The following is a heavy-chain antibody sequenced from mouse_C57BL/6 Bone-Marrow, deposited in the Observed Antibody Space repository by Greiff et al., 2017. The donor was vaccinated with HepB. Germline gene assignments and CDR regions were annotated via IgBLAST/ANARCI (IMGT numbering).Heavy chain of an antibody. Sequence: VKLMESGPGLVQPSQSLSITCTVSGFSLTSYGVHWVRQSPGKGLEWLGVIWRGGSTDYNAAFMSRLSITKDNSKSQVFFKMNSLQADDTAIYYCAKNIPTTVVAHYAMDYWGQGTSVTVSS. V-gene: IGHV2-5*01. J-gene: IGHJ4*01. D-gene: IGHD1-1*01. CDR1: GFSLTSYG. CDR3: AKNIPTTVVAHYAMDY. CDR2: IWRGGST.